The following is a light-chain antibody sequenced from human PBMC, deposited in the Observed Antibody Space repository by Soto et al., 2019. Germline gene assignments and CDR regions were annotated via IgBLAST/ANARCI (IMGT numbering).Light chain of an antibody. V-gene: IGKV3-20*01. CDR1: QSVNSSY. CDR3: QQYGSSPRT. J-gene: IGKJ1*01. Sequence: EIVLTQSPCTLSLSPGERATLSCRASQSVNSSYLAWYQQKPGEAPSLLIYGASSRATGIPDRFSGSGSGTDFTLTISRLEPEDFAVYYCQQYGSSPRTFGQGTKVEIK. CDR2: GAS.